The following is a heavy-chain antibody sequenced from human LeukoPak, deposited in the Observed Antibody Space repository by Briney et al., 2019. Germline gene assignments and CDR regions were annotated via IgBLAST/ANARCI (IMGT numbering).Heavy chain of an antibody. Sequence: PGGSLRLSCAASGFIFSTYDMHWVRQATGKGLEWVSAIDTAGNTFYPGSVRGRFTISRENAKNSLYFQMNNVRAGDTAVYYCARTSKVTSVMDIWGQGTMVTVSS. CDR2: IDTAGNT. CDR3: ARTSKVTSVMDI. CDR1: GFIFSTYD. D-gene: IGHD3-16*01. J-gene: IGHJ3*02. V-gene: IGHV3-13*04.